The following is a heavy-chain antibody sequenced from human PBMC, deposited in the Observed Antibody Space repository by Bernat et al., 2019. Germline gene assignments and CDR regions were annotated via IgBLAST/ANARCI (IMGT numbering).Heavy chain of an antibody. CDR1: GFTFSSHA. V-gene: IGHV3-23*01. Sequence: EVQLLDSGGGLVQRGGSLRLSCAASGFTFSSHAMTWVRQPPGKGLEWVSTISGNDGSTYYADSVKGRFSISRDNSKNTLYLQMNSLRAEDTAVYYCAKGYGLIDYWGQGTLVTVSS. CDR2: ISGNDGST. CDR3: AKGYGLIDY. J-gene: IGHJ4*02. D-gene: IGHD4-17*01.